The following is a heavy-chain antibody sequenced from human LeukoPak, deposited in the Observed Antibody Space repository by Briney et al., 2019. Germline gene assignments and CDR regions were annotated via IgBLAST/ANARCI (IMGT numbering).Heavy chain of an antibody. D-gene: IGHD3-22*01. CDR3: ARSNITMIVVVIENAFDI. CDR2: IYTSGST. CDR1: GGSISSGSYY. Sequence: PSETLSLTCTVSGGSISSGSYYWSWIRQPAGKGLEWIGRIYTSGSTNYNPSLKSRVTISVDTSKNQFSLKLSSVTAADTAVYYCARSNITMIVVVIENAFDIWGQGTMVTVSS. V-gene: IGHV4-61*02. J-gene: IGHJ3*02.